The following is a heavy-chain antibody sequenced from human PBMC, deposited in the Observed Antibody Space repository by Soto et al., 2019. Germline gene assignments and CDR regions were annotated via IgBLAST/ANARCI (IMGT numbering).Heavy chain of an antibody. V-gene: IGHV1-69*06. J-gene: IGHJ6*02. CDR3: ARGQYYSSGSAATSYFYFGIDV. Sequence: QLQLEQSRPEVKKPGSSVKVSCKASGRSFSSDGVSWVRQAPGQGLEWMGGIIPVFGNTKYVQRFQGRLTITADKSTSTVYMEMSSLSSEDTAVYFCARGQYYSSGSAATSYFYFGIDVLGQGTTVIVSS. CDR2: IIPVFGNT. CDR1: GRSFSSDG. D-gene: IGHD3-10*01.